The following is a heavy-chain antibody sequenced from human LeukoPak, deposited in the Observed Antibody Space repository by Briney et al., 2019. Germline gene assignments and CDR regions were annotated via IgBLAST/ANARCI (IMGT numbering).Heavy chain of an antibody. Sequence: ASVKVSCKVSGYTLTELSMHWVRQAPGKELEWMGGLDPEDGETIYAQKFQGRVTMTEDTSTDTAYMELSSLRSEDTAVYYCATEPRGYYYDSSGGNWGQGTLVTVSS. J-gene: IGHJ4*02. CDR1: GYTLTELS. CDR2: LDPEDGET. CDR3: ATEPRGYYYDSSGGN. V-gene: IGHV1-24*01. D-gene: IGHD3-22*01.